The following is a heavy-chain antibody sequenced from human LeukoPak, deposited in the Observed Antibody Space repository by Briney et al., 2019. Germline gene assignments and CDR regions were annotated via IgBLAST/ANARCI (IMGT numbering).Heavy chain of an antibody. Sequence: GGSLRLSCAASGFTFIRHRMHWVPQDPGKGLVWVSRINADGSSTSYAPSVKGRFTISRDNAKHTLYLQMHSLRGEDTAVYYCARTATDAFDIWGQGTMVNVSS. V-gene: IGHV3-74*01. J-gene: IGHJ3*02. CDR1: GFTFIRHR. CDR2: INADGSST. D-gene: IGHD2-21*02. CDR3: ARTATDAFDI.